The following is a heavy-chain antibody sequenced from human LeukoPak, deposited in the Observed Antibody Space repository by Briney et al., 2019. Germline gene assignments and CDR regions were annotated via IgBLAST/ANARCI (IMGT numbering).Heavy chain of an antibody. CDR2: INNDGTAT. V-gene: IGHV3-74*01. J-gene: IGHJ4*02. D-gene: IGHD3-16*01. Sequence: PGGSLRLSCAASGFTFRSNWMHWVRQVPGKGLVWVSRINNDGTATFFADSVKGRFTISRDNAKNSLYLQMSSLRAEDTAVYYCASHAYYFDYWGQGSLVTVSS. CDR3: ASHAYYFDY. CDR1: GFTFRSNW.